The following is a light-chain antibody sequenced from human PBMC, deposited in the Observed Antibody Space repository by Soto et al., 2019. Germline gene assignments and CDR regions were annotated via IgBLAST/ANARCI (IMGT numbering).Light chain of an antibody. V-gene: IGKV1-5*01. Sequence: DIQMTQSPSTLSASVGDRVTITCRASQSISSWLAWYQQKPGKAPKLLIYDASSLRSGVPSRFSGSGSGTEFTLTISSLQPDDFATYFCQQSYSMPYAFGPGTKVEIK. CDR2: DAS. CDR3: QQSYSMPYA. CDR1: QSISSW. J-gene: IGKJ2*01.